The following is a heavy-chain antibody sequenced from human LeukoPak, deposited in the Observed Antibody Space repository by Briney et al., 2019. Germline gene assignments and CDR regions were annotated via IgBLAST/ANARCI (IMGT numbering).Heavy chain of an antibody. CDR1: GFTFSSYG. CDR3: AKGDTDDYGGIDY. Sequence: GGSLRLSCAASGFTFSSYGMHWVRQAPGKGLEWVAVIWYDGSNKHYADSVKGRFTISRDNSKNTLYLQMNSLRAEDTAVYYCAKGDTDDYGGIDYWGQGTLVTVSS. V-gene: IGHV3-33*06. D-gene: IGHD4-23*01. CDR2: IWYDGSNK. J-gene: IGHJ4*02.